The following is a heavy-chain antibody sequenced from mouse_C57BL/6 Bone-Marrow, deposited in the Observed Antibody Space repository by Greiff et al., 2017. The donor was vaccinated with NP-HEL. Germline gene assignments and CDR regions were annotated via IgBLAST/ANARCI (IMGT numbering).Heavy chain of an antibody. CDR2: ISSGGSYT. CDR3: ARQTAQATDY. D-gene: IGHD3-2*02. J-gene: IGHJ2*01. Sequence: EVQLVESGGDLVKPGGSLKLSCAASGFTFSSYGMSWVRQTPDKRLEWVATISSGGSYTYYPDSVKGRFTISRDTAKNTLYLQMSSLKSEDTAMYYCARQTAQATDYWGQGTTLTVSS. V-gene: IGHV5-6*01. CDR1: GFTFSSYG.